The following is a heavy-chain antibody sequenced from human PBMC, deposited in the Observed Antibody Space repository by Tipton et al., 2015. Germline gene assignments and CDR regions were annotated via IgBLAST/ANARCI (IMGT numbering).Heavy chain of an antibody. Sequence: SLRLSCAASGFTFSRSGMHWVRQAPGKGLEWVALISYDGNNKFYADSVKGRSTISRDDSKNTLYLQMNSLRTEDTSVYYCAREGYGDYNIAFDFWGQGTMVTVSS. V-gene: IGHV3-30*03. CDR1: GFTFSRSG. J-gene: IGHJ3*01. D-gene: IGHD4-17*01. CDR3: AREGYGDYNIAFDF. CDR2: ISYDGNNK.